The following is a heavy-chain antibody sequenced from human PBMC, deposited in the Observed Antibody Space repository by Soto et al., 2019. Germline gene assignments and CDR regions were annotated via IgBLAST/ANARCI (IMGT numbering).Heavy chain of an antibody. Sequence: GGSLRLSSAAYGFTFSSYGRHWVRQAPGKGLEWVAVIWYDGSNKYYADSVKGRFTISRDNSKNTLYLQMNSLRAEDTAVYYCARGSFWSGYSYYYYYGMDVWGQGTTVTVYS. CDR2: IWYDGSNK. D-gene: IGHD3-3*01. CDR1: GFTFSSYG. CDR3: ARGSFWSGYSYYYYYGMDV. V-gene: IGHV3-33*01. J-gene: IGHJ6*02.